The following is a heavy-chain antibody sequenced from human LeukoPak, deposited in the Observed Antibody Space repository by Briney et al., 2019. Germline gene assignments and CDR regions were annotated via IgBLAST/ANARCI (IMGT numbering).Heavy chain of an antibody. CDR2: ISSSSSTI. D-gene: IGHD3-22*01. CDR1: GFTFSSYG. V-gene: IGHV3-48*01. Sequence: GSLRLSCAASGFTFSSYGMYWVRQAPGKGLEWVSYISSSSSTIYYADSVKGRFTISRDNAKNSLYLQMNSLRAEDTAVYYCARSYYYDSSGFFDAFDVWGQGTMVTVSS. CDR3: ARSYYYDSSGFFDAFDV. J-gene: IGHJ3*01.